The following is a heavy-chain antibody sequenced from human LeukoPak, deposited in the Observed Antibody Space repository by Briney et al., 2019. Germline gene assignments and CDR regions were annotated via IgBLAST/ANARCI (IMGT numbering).Heavy chain of an antibody. CDR3: ARGPHSGSKRHAFDI. CDR1: GGPISSYY. CDR2: IYTSGST. V-gene: IGHV4-4*07. J-gene: IGHJ3*02. D-gene: IGHD1-26*01. Sequence: PSETLSLTCTVSGGPISSYYWSWIRQPAGKGLEWIGRIYTSGSTNYNPSLKSRVTMSVDTSKNQFSLKLSSVTAADTAVYYCARGPHSGSKRHAFDIWGQGTMVTVSS.